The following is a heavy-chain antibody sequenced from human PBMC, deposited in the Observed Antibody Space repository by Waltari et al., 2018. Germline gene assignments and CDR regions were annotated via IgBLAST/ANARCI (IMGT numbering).Heavy chain of an antibody. J-gene: IGHJ3*02. CDR3: ARQPIVVGAPVTDAFDI. CDR2: IQQTGNT. V-gene: IGHV4-34*02. CDR1: GGSLSGAF. Sequence: QVQLQQLGARLLKPSETLSLSCAVNGGSLSGAFWSWIRQPPGKGLEWIGEIQQTGNTTYHPSLKSRVCISGDTSKSQVSLRMTSVRVADTAVYYCARQPIVVGAPVTDAFDIWGQGTLVRVSS. D-gene: IGHD2-15*01.